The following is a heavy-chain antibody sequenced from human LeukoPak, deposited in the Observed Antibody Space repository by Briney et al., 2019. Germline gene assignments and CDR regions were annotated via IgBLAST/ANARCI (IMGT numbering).Heavy chain of an antibody. CDR3: ARRSVAAAGTDYYGMDV. J-gene: IGHJ6*04. Sequence: GGSLKISCKGSGYSFTSYWIGWVRQMPGKGLEWMGIIYPGDSDTRYSPSFQGQVTISADKSISTAYLQWSSLKASDTAMYYCARRSVAAAGTDYYGMDVWGKGTTVTVSS. CDR2: IYPGDSDT. D-gene: IGHD6-13*01. V-gene: IGHV5-51*01. CDR1: GYSFTSYW.